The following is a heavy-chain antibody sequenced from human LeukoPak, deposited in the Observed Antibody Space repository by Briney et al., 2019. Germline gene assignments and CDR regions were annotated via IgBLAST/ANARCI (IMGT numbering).Heavy chain of an antibody. CDR1: GYSISSGYY. CDR3: ARGTLYSGWSYYFDS. CDR2: IYHSGST. V-gene: IGHV4-38-2*02. Sequence: PSETLSLTCTVSGYSISSGYYWGWIRQPPGKGLEWIGSIYHSGSTYYNPSLKSRVTISVDTSKNQFSLWLSSVTAADTALYYCARGTLYSGWSYYFDSWGQGTLVTVSS. J-gene: IGHJ4*02. D-gene: IGHD6-19*01.